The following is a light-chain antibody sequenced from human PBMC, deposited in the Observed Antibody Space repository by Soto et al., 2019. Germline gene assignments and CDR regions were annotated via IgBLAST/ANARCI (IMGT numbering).Light chain of an antibody. CDR3: QQYNIYPYT. J-gene: IGKJ2*01. CDR2: AAS. CDR1: QGISSY. V-gene: IGKV1-8*01. Sequence: AIRMTQSPSSFSASTGDRVTITCRASQGISSYLAWYQQKPGKAPKLLIYAASTLQSGVPSRFSGSGSGTDFTLTISCLQSEDFATYYCQQYNIYPYTFGQGTKLEIK.